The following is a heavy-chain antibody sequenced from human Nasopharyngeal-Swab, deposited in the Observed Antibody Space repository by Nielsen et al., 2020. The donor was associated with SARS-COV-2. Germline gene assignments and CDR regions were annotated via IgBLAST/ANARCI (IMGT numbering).Heavy chain of an antibody. CDR2: ISTSGSTI. J-gene: IGHJ4*02. CDR1: GFTFSDYY. CDR3: AKVRVPGRVSLNLYYFDY. Sequence: GGSLRLSCAASGFTFSDYYMSWIRQAPGKGLEWVSYISTSGSTIYYADSLKGRFTISRDNAKNSLYLQMNSLRAEDTAVYFCAKVRVPGRVSLNLYYFDYWGQGTLVTVSS. V-gene: IGHV3-11*01. D-gene: IGHD2-2*01.